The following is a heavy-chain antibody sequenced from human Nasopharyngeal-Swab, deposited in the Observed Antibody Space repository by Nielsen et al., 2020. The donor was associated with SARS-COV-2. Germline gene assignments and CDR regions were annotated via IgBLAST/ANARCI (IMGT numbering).Heavy chain of an antibody. J-gene: IGHJ6*03. CDR3: ARDLGGYYYYMDV. Sequence: WVRQAPGKRLEWMGWINPGNGNTKYSQEFQGRVTITRDTPASTAYMELSSLRSEDTAIYYCARDLGGYYYYMDVWGKGTTVTVSS. D-gene: IGHD3-16*01. V-gene: IGHV1-3*01. CDR2: INPGNGNT.